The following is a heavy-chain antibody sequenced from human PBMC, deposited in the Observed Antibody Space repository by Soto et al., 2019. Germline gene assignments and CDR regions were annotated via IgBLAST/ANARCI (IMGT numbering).Heavy chain of an antibody. CDR1: GFTFSSYA. D-gene: IGHD2-15*01. CDR3: ASAPFTVVRHSKYYGMDV. V-gene: IGHV3-23*01. J-gene: IGHJ6*02. CDR2: ISGSGGST. Sequence: GSLRLSCAASGFTFSSYAMSWVRQAPGKGLEWVSAISGSGGSTYYADSVKGRFTISRDNSKNTLYLQMNSLRAEDTAVYYCASAPFTVVRHSKYYGMDVWGQGTTVTVSS.